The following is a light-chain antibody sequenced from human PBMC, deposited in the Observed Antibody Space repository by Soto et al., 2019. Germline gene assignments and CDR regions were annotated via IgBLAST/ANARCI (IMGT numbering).Light chain of an antibody. CDR2: AAS. V-gene: IGKV1-39*01. J-gene: IGKJ5*01. Sequence: DIQMTQSPSSLSASVGDRVTISCRASQSISFYINWYQQKPGKAPKVLIYAASNLQSGVPSRFSGSGSGTEFTLTVSSLQPEDFATYYCQQSYGTPPTFGQGTRLEIK. CDR3: QQSYGTPPT. CDR1: QSISFY.